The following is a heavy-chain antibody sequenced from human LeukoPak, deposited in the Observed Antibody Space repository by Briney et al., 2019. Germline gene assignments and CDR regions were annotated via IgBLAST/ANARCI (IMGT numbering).Heavy chain of an antibody. CDR3: AREAGDTLTGYLDY. CDR2: ISAYNGNT. Sequence: GASVKVSCKASGYTFTGYGISWVRQAPGQGLEWMGWISAYNGNTNYAQKLQGRVTMTTDTSTSTAYMELRSLRSDDTAVYYCAREAGDTLTGYLDYWGQGTLVTVSS. CDR1: GYTFTGYG. D-gene: IGHD3-9*01. V-gene: IGHV1-18*04. J-gene: IGHJ4*02.